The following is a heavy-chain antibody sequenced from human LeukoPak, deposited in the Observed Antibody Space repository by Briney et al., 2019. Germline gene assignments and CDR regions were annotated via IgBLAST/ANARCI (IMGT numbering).Heavy chain of an antibody. Sequence: GASVRVSCKASGYTFTSYYMHWVRQAPGQGLEWMGIINPTTGDITYAQKFQGRVTMTRDMSTSTVYMDLSSLRSEDTAVYYCARYGFSSVWQGGWHAFDIWGQGTLVTVSS. V-gene: IGHV1-46*01. D-gene: IGHD6-25*01. CDR2: INPTTGDI. CDR3: ARYGFSSVWQGGWHAFDI. CDR1: GYTFTSYY. J-gene: IGHJ3*02.